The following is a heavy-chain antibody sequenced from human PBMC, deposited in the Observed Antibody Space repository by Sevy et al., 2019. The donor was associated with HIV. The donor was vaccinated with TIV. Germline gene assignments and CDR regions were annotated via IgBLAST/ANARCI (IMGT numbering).Heavy chain of an antibody. J-gene: IGHJ6*02. CDR1: GFTFSSYN. CDR3: ARVVAYCSGGSCFAGYYYGMDV. D-gene: IGHD2-15*01. Sequence: GGSLRLSCAASGFTFSSYNMNWVRQAPGKGLEWVSSISSSSSYIYYADSVKGRFTISRDNAKDSLYLQMNTLRAEDTAVNYCARVVAYCSGGSCFAGYYYGMDVWGQGTTVTVSS. V-gene: IGHV3-21*01. CDR2: ISSSSSYI.